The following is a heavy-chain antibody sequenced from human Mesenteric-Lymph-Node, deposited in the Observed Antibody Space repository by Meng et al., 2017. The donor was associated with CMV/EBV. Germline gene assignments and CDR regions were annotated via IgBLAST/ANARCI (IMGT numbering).Heavy chain of an antibody. J-gene: IGHJ4*02. CDR1: GFTFSRSW. D-gene: IGHD6-13*01. Sequence: GESLKISCAVSGFTFSRSWMSWVRQAPGKGLEWVATINGDESKKYYVDSVKGRFTISRDNVKNSLYLQMNSLRAEDTAVYYCARDVAAARFDYWGQGTLVTVSS. CDR2: INGDESKK. CDR3: ARDVAAARFDY. V-gene: IGHV3-7*01.